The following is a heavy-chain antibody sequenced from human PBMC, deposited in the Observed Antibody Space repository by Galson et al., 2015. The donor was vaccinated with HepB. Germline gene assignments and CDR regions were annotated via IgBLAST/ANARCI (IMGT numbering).Heavy chain of an antibody. CDR1: GYSFTSYW. J-gene: IGHJ4*02. V-gene: IGHV5-51*01. Sequence: QSGAEVKKPGESLKISCKGSGYSFTSYWIGWVRQMPGKGLEWMGIIYPGDSDTRYSPSFQGQVTISADKSISTAYLQWSSLKASDTAMYYCARSHSSSWYEPSLDYWGQGTLVTVSS. CDR2: IYPGDSDT. D-gene: IGHD6-13*01. CDR3: ARSHSSSWYEPSLDY.